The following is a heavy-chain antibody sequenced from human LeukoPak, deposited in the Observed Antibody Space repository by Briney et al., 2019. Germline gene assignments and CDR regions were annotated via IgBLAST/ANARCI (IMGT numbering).Heavy chain of an antibody. CDR1: GGSISNSTYY. CDR2: FYYLGNT. V-gene: IGHV4-39*07. J-gene: IGHJ4*02. D-gene: IGHD2-21*01. Sequence: SETLSLTCSVSGGSISNSTYYWGWIRQAPGKGLEWIGSFYYLGNTYYKPSLRSRVTMSVDTSKNQFSLKPSAVTAADTAVYYCTTFRGPPNYFDYWGQGNLVTVSS. CDR3: TTFRGPPNYFDY.